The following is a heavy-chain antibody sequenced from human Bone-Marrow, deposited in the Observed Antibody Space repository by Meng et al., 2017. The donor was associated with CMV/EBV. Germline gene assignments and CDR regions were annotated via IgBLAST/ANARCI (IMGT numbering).Heavy chain of an antibody. Sequence: CQASSSTFTGYYMPWVRPAPGLGLGWMGLINPNSGGTNYAPKFQGRVTMTRDTSISTAYMELSRLRSDDTAVYYCARSTVGLEPFDYWGQGTLVTVSS. CDR3: ARSTVGLEPFDY. D-gene: IGHD1-1*01. CDR2: INPNSGGT. J-gene: IGHJ4*02. CDR1: SSTFTGYY. V-gene: IGHV1-2*02.